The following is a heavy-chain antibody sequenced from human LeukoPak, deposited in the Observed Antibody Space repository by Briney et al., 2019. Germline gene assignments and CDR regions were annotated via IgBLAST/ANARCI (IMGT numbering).Heavy chain of an antibody. Sequence: GSLRLSCAASGFTFSSYWMHWVRQAPGKGLVWVSRINTDGSSTSYADSVKGRFTISRDNAKNTLYLQMNSLRAEDTAVYYCARSGIFTISHPHDYWGQGTLVTVSS. CDR1: GFTFSSYW. D-gene: IGHD3-3*01. CDR3: ARSGIFTISHPHDY. V-gene: IGHV3-74*01. J-gene: IGHJ4*02. CDR2: INTDGSST.